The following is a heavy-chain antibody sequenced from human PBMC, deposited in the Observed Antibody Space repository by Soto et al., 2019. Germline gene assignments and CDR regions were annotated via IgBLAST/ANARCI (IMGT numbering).Heavy chain of an antibody. Sequence: TSEPLSLTCTVSGGPISSRSHYWDWIRQAPGKGLEWIGNIYYSGTTNYNPSLKSRVTISVDTSKNQFSLKLSSVTAADTAVYYGARLADSSGYYYGGWVQGTLVT. J-gene: IGHJ4*02. V-gene: IGHV4-39*01. CDR1: GGPISSRSHY. D-gene: IGHD3-22*01. CDR2: IYYSGTT. CDR3: ARLADSSGYYYGG.